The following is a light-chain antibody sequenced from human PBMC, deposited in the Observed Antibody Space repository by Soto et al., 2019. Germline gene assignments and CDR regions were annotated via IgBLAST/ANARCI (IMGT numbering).Light chain of an antibody. V-gene: IGLV2-11*01. Sequence: QSALTQPRSVSGSPGQSVTISCTGTSSDVGDYNYVSWYQQYPGKAPKLVIYDVSKRPSEVPDRFSGYKSGNTASLTISGLQAEDEADYYCCSFAGSYTFWVFGGGTKLTVL. CDR2: DVS. J-gene: IGLJ3*02. CDR1: SSDVGDYNY. CDR3: CSFAGSYTFWV.